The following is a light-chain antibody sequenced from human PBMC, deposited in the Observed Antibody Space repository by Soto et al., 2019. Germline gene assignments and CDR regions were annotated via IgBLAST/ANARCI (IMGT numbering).Light chain of an antibody. Sequence: QAVVTQPPSASGTPGQRVTISCSGSRPSIGSNHVYWYQQLPGMAPKLLIYTNNQRPSGVPDRFSASKSGTSASLAISGLRSEDEADYYCAAWDDSLSGVVFGGGTKLTVL. CDR3: AAWDDSLSGVV. CDR2: TNN. J-gene: IGLJ2*01. V-gene: IGLV1-47*02. CDR1: RPSIGSNH.